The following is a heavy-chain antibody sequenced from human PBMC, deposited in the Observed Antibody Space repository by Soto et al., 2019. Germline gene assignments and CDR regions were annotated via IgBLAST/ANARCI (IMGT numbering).Heavy chain of an antibody. D-gene: IGHD3-10*01. J-gene: IGHJ5*02. Sequence: EVQLLESGGGLVQPGGSLRLSCAASGFTFSSYAMSWVRQAPGKGLEWVSAISGGGGNTYYADSVKGRFTISRDNSNNPLYLQMNSLGVEAMAGYCCAKDTLWGGRWRWFGPWGKGPLVPVSS. CDR3: AKDTLWGGRWRWFGP. V-gene: IGHV3-23*01. CDR2: ISGGGGNT. CDR1: GFTFSSYA.